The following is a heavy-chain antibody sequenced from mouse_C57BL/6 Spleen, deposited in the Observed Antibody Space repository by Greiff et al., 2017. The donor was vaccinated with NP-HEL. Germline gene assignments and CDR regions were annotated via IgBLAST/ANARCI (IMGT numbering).Heavy chain of an antibody. Sequence: LQESGAELVKPGASVKISCKASGYAFSSYWMNWVKQRPGKGLEWIGQIYPGDGDTNYNGKFKGKATLTADKSSSTAYMQLSSLTSEDSAVYFCARSTGTRYFDYWGQGTTLTVSS. V-gene: IGHV1-80*01. CDR2: IYPGDGDT. J-gene: IGHJ2*01. CDR3: ARSTGTRYFDY. D-gene: IGHD4-1*01. CDR1: GYAFSSYW.